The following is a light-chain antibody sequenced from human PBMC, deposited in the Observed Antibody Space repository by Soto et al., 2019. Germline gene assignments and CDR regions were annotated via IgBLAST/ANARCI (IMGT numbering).Light chain of an antibody. Sequence: EIVLTQSPVTLSLSPGERATLSCRASQTLSNSFIAWYQQKPGQAPRLLIYDTSSRATGVPDRYSASGSGTDFTLTISRLEPEDFAVFFCQQYGTSEITFGQGTRLEIK. CDR3: QQYGTSEIT. CDR1: QTLSNSF. J-gene: IGKJ5*01. CDR2: DTS. V-gene: IGKV3-20*01.